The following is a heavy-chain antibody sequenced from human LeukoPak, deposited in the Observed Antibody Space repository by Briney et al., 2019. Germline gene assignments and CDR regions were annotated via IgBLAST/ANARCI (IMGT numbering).Heavy chain of an antibody. J-gene: IGHJ5*02. Sequence: PSETLSLTCAVYGGSFSGYYWSWIRQPPGKGLEWIGEINHSGSTNYNPSLKSRVTISVDTSKNQFSLKLSSVTAADTAVYYCARNIIVVVTAGSHDWFDPWGQGTLVTVSS. CDR3: ARNIIVVVTAGSHDWFDP. V-gene: IGHV4-34*01. CDR2: INHSGST. CDR1: GGSFSGYY. D-gene: IGHD2-2*01.